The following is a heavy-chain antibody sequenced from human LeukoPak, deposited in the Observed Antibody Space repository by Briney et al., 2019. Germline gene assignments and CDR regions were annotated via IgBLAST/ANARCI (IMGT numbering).Heavy chain of an antibody. Sequence: SETLSLTCAAYGGSFSGYYWSWIRQPPGKGLEWIGEINHSGSTNYNPSLKSRVTISVDTSKNQFSLKLSSVTAADTAVYYCARGLADCSSTSCYVDYWGQGTLVTVSS. V-gene: IGHV4-34*01. CDR1: GGSFSGYY. CDR3: ARGLADCSSTSCYVDY. CDR2: INHSGST. D-gene: IGHD2-2*01. J-gene: IGHJ4*02.